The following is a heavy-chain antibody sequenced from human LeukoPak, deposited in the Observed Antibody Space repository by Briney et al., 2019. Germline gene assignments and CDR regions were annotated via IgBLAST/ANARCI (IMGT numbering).Heavy chain of an antibody. Sequence: GGSLRLSCAASGFTFSSFWMDWVRQAPGKGLVWVSHVNRDGSSTYYADSVKGRFTISRDNAKNTVYLQMHNLRVEDTAVYYCARGINYGSGIDYWGQGTLVTVSS. V-gene: IGHV3-74*01. J-gene: IGHJ4*02. D-gene: IGHD3-10*01. CDR1: GFTFSSFW. CDR2: VNRDGSST. CDR3: ARGINYGSGIDY.